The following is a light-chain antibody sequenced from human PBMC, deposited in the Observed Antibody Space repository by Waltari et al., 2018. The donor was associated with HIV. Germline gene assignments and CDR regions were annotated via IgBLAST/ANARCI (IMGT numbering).Light chain of an antibody. CDR1: SSNIGRNT. CDR3: AAWDDSLNGHWV. J-gene: IGLJ3*02. Sequence: QSVLTQPPSASGPPGQRVTMSCSGSSSNIGRNTVNWYQQLPGTAPKLLIFSDTQRPSGVPDRFSGSKSVTSASLAISGLQSEDEGDYYCAAWDDSLNGHWVFGGGTRVTVL. CDR2: SDT. V-gene: IGLV1-44*01.